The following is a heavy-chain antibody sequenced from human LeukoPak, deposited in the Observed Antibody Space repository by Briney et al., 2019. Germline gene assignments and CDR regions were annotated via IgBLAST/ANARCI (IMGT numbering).Heavy chain of an antibody. V-gene: IGHV3-30*02. J-gene: IGHJ4*02. Sequence: GGSLRLSCAASGFTFSTYGMHWARQAPGKGLEWVAFIRYDGSNKYYADSVKGRFTISRDNSKNTLYLQMNSLRAEDTAVYYCAKDPQKWESYLDYWGQGTLVTVSS. CDR1: GFTFSTYG. CDR3: AKDPQKWESYLDY. D-gene: IGHD1-26*01. CDR2: IRYDGSNK.